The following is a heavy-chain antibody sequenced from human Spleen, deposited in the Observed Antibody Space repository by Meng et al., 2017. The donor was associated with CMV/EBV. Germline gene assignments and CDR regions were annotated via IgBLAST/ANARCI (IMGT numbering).Heavy chain of an antibody. V-gene: IGHV1-69*12. CDR2: IIPIFGTA. J-gene: IGHJ1*01. Sequence: QGQPVQAGAEVKKPGSSVKVSCKASGGTFSSYAISWVRQAPGQGLEWMGGIIPIFGTANYAQKFQGRVTITADESTSTAYMELSSLRSEDTAVYYCARELDSSGWSETGKYFQHWGQGTLVTVSS. CDR1: GGTFSSYA. CDR3: ARELDSSGWSETGKYFQH. D-gene: IGHD6-19*01.